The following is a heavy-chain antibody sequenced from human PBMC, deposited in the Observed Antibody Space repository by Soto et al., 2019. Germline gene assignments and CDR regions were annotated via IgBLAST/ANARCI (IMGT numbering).Heavy chain of an antibody. CDR1: GLTFSSYA. CDR2: ISGSGDNT. D-gene: IGHD7-27*01. V-gene: IGHV3-23*01. CDR3: ETGRGNWGRFDY. J-gene: IGHJ4*02. Sequence: EVQLLESGGGLVQPGGSLRLSCAASGLTFSSYAISWVRQAPGKGLEWVSTISGSGDNTYYADSVKGRFTISRDNSKKTLYLQVNSLRAEDTAVYYCETGRGNWGRFDYWGQGTLVTVSS.